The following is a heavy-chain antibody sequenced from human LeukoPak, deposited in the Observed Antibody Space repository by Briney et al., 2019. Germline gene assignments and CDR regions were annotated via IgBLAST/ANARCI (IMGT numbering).Heavy chain of an antibody. CDR2: LSGSGGST. CDR1: GFTFSSNG. D-gene: IGHD5-24*01. V-gene: IGHV3-23*01. J-gene: IGHJ5*02. Sequence: GGSLCPFCAASGFTFSSNGMSWVRQAPGKGLEWVSGLSGSGGSTYYTDSVKGRFTISRDNSNNTLYLQMNTLRVEDTAVYYCAKQDGEVATLVWFDPWGQGTLVTVSS. CDR3: AKQDGEVATLVWFDP.